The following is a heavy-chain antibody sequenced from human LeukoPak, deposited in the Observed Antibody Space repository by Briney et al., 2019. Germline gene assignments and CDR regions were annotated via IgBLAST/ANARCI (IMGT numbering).Heavy chain of an antibody. CDR1: GVTVSSDY. Sequence: GGSLRLSCAASGVTVSSDYMSWVRQAPGKGLEWVSVIYSGGSTYYADSVKGRFTISRDNSKNTLYLQMDSLRAEDTAVYYCARIATAERRFDYWGQGTLVTVSS. V-gene: IGHV3-53*01. CDR3: ARIATAERRFDY. CDR2: IYSGGST. J-gene: IGHJ4*02. D-gene: IGHD1-1*01.